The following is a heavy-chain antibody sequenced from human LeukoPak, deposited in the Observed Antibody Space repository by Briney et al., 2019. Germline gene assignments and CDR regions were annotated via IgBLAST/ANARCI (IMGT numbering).Heavy chain of an antibody. V-gene: IGHV3-48*03. CDR3: ASGRPFDY. CDR2: ISSSGTTI. Sequence: GGSLRLXCAASGFTFSTYEMNWVRQAPGKGLEWVSHISSSGTTIYYADSVKGRFTISRDNAKNSLYLQMNSLRAEDTAVYYCASGRPFDYWGQGTLVTVSS. CDR1: GFTFSTYE. D-gene: IGHD1-1*01. J-gene: IGHJ4*02.